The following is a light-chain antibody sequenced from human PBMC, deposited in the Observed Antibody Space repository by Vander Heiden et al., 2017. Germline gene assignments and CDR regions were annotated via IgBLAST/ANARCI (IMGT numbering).Light chain of an antibody. J-gene: IGKJ1*01. CDR2: NAS. V-gene: IGKV1-5*03. Sequence: DIQMTPSPSTLSASVGDRVTITCRASQNINSWLAWYQQKPGKAPKLLIYNASSLESGVPSRFSGSGSGTEFTLTISSLQPDDFAAYYCQQYSSSWTFGQGTKVEVK. CDR3: QQYSSSWT. CDR1: QNINSW.